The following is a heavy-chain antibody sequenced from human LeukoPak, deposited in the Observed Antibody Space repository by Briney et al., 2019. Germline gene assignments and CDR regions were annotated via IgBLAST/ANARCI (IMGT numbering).Heavy chain of an antibody. V-gene: IGHV4-59*01. J-gene: IGHJ4*02. D-gene: IGHD4-17*01. CDR1: GGSISSYY. Sequence: SETLSLTCTVSGGSISSYYWSWIRQPPGKGLEWIGYIFYTGNTNYNPSLKSRVTISVDTFKNQFSLRLSSVTAADTALYYCARSYSRTTVTTLSPFDYWGQGTLVTVSS. CDR3: ARSYSRTTVTTLSPFDY. CDR2: IFYTGNT.